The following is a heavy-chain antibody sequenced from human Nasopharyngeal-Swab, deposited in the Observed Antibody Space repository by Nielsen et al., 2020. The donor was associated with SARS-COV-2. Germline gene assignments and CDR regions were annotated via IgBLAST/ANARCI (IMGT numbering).Heavy chain of an antibody. V-gene: IGHV3-9*01. D-gene: IGHD5-18*01. J-gene: IGHJ4*02. CDR1: GFTFDDYA. Sequence: LKISCAASGFTFDDYAMHWVRQAPGKGLEWVSGISWNSGSTGYADSVKGRFTISRDNAKNSLYLQMNSLRAEDTALYYCVRGYSYGLRDYFDYWGQGTLVTVSS. CDR2: ISWNSGST. CDR3: VRGYSYGLRDYFDY.